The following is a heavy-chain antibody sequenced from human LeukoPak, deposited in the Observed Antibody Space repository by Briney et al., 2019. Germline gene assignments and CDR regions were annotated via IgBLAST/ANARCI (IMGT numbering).Heavy chain of an antibody. V-gene: IGHV3-33*01. CDR3: ARDVAPLDWLDV. CDR2: IWYDGSNK. D-gene: IGHD3-9*01. Sequence: GGSLRLSCAASGFTFSSYGMHWVRQAPGKGLEWVAVIWYDGSNKYYADSVKGRFTISRDNAKNTLYLQMNSLRAEDTAVYYCARDVAPLDWLDVWGQGTTVTVSS. CDR1: GFTFSSYG. J-gene: IGHJ6*02.